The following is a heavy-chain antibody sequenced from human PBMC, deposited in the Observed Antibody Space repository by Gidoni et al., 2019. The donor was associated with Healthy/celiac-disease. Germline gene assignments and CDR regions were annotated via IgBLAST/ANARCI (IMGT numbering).Heavy chain of an antibody. CDR3: ARGGVDIVATNHYYYYGMDV. J-gene: IGHJ6*02. CDR1: GYTFTSYD. Sequence: QVQLVQSGAEVKKPGASVKVSCKASGYTFTSYDINWVRQATGQGLEWMGWMNPNSGNKGYAQKFQGRVTMTRNTSISTAYMELSSLRSEDTAVYYCARGGVDIVATNHYYYYGMDVWGQGTTVTVSS. D-gene: IGHD5-12*01. V-gene: IGHV1-8*01. CDR2: MNPNSGNK.